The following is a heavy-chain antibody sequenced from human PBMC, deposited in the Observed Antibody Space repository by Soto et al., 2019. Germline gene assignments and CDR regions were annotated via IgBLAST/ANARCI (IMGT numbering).Heavy chain of an antibody. CDR2: IYYGGST. CDR3: ARGPGPYDSSGYYYGGFDY. V-gene: IGHV4-61*01. D-gene: IGHD3-22*01. J-gene: IGHJ4*02. Sequence: PSETLSLTCTVSGGSVSSGSYYWSWIRQPPGKGLEWIGYIYYGGSTNYNPSLKSRVTISVDTSKNQVSLKLSSVTAADTAVYYCARGPGPYDSSGYYYGGFDYGCQGTLVTVSS. CDR1: GGSVSSGSYY.